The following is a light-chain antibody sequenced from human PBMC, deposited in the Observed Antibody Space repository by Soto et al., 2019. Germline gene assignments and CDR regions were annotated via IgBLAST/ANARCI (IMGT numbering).Light chain of an antibody. CDR2: RAS. CDR1: QSINSNY. V-gene: IGKV3-20*01. CDR3: QQYGSSFT. J-gene: IGKJ3*01. Sequence: EIVLTQSPGTLSLSPGERATLSCRASQSINSNYLAWYQQKPGRAPRLLIYRASSRATGIPDRFSGSASGTDFSLTISRLEPEDFAVYYCQQYGSSFTFGHGTTVDIK.